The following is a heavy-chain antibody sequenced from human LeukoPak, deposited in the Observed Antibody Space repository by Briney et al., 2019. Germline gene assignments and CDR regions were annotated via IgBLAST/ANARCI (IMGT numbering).Heavy chain of an antibody. D-gene: IGHD1-26*01. Sequence: GRSLRLSCAASGFTFSSYAMHWVRQAPGKGLEWVAVISYDGSNKYYADSVKGRFTISRDNSKNTLYLQMNSLRAEDTAVYYCARGQWELLYYWGQGTLVTVSS. J-gene: IGHJ4*02. V-gene: IGHV3-30-3*01. CDR1: GFTFSSYA. CDR3: ARGQWELLYY. CDR2: ISYDGSNK.